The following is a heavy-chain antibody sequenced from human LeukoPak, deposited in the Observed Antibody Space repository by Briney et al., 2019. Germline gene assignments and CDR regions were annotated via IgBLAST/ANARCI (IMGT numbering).Heavy chain of an antibody. CDR3: ARDPSYQYTSSLSYYYTMDV. CDR1: GFTFSSYG. J-gene: IGHJ6*02. Sequence: TGGSLRLSCEASGFTFSSYGIHWVRQAPDKGLEWVAVVSYDGSDKYYADSVKGRFTISRDNSKNTLYLQMNSLRPEDTAVYFCARDPSYQYTSSLSYYYTMDVWGQGTTVTVSS. V-gene: IGHV3-30*03. D-gene: IGHD6-13*01. CDR2: VSYDGSDK.